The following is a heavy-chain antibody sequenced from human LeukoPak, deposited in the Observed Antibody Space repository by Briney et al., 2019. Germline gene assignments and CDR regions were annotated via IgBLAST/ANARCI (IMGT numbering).Heavy chain of an antibody. CDR2: INADGSIT. V-gene: IGHV3-74*01. J-gene: IGHJ4*02. CDR1: GFTFSSYW. CDR3: VRDLTSLNY. D-gene: IGHD2-21*02. Sequence: GWSLRLSCAASGFTFSSYWMYWVRQASGKGLVWVSRINADGSITTYADPVKGRFTISRDNAKNTLFLQMNSLRADDTAMYYCVRDLTSLNYWGQGTLVTVSS.